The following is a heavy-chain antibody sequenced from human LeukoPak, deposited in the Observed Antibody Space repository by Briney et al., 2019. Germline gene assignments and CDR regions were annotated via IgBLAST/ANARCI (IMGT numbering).Heavy chain of an antibody. CDR3: ARVRPGSSGSYYRTS. CDR2: ITSGGGFK. J-gene: IGHJ4*02. V-gene: IGHV3-11*04. CDR1: GFPFSDFH. Sequence: GGSLRLSCVGAGFPFSDFHMSWIRQAPGKGLEWVSYITSGGGFKYYADSVKGRFSISRDDSKNSVFLQMNSLSVEDTAVYYCARVRPGSSGSYYRTSWGQGTLVTVSS. D-gene: IGHD3-22*01.